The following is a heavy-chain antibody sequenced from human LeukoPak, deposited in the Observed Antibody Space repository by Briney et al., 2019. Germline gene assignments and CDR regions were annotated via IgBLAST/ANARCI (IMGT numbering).Heavy chain of an antibody. CDR1: GYTFTNYG. J-gene: IGHJ3*02. V-gene: IGHV1-18*01. Sequence: GASVKVSCKASGYTFTNYGISWVRQAPGQGLEWTAWISAYSGNTNYAQNFQGRLTMTTDTSTNTAYMELRSLRSDATAVYYCARQGYCTSPSCYARGDDAFDIWGQGTMVTVSS. CDR3: ARQGYCTSPSCYARGDDAFDI. D-gene: IGHD2-2*01. CDR2: ISAYSGNT.